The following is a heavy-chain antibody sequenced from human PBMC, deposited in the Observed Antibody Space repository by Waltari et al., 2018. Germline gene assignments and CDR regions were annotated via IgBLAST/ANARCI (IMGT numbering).Heavy chain of an antibody. CDR3: AKDGGSSWSNWFDP. Sequence: QVQLVESGGGVVQPGGSLRLSCAASGFTFSSYGMHWVRQAPGKGLEWVAFIRYDGMNKYYADSVKGRFTISRDNSKNTLYLQMNSLRAEDTAVYYCAKDGGSSWSNWFDPWGQGTLVTVSS. CDR1: GFTFSSYG. J-gene: IGHJ5*02. D-gene: IGHD6-13*01. CDR2: IRYDGMNK. V-gene: IGHV3-30*02.